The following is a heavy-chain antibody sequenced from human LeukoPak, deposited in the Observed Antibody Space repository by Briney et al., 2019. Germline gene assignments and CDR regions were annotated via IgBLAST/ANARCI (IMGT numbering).Heavy chain of an antibody. Sequence: SQTLSLTCTVSGGSISSGDYYWSWIRQPPGKGLEWIGYIYYNGSTYYNPSLKSRVTISVDTSKNQFSLKLSPVTAADTAVYYCARCWGLEEFDYWGQGTLVTVSS. V-gene: IGHV4-30-4*01. CDR3: ARCWGLEEFDY. CDR1: GGSISSGDYY. J-gene: IGHJ4*02. D-gene: IGHD3-16*01. CDR2: IYYNGST.